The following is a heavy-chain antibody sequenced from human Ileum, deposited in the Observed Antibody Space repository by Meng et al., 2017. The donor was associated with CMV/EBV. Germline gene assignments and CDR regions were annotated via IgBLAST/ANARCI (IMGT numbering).Heavy chain of an antibody. CDR2: ISSNGGST. D-gene: IGHD3-22*01. J-gene: IGHJ4*02. Sequence: GESLKISCAASGFTFSSYAMHWVRQAPGKGLEYVSAISSNGGSTYYADSVKGRFTISRDNSKNTLYLQMGSLRAEDMAVYYCARDTYYYDRRGFDYWGQGTL. V-gene: IGHV3-64*02. CDR1: GFTFSSYA. CDR3: ARDTYYYDRRGFDY.